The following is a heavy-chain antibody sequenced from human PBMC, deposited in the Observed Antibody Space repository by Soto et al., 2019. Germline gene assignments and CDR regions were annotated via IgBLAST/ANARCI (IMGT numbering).Heavy chain of an antibody. D-gene: IGHD6-19*01. Sequence: QVQLVQSGAEVKKPGSSVKVSCKASGGTYTSYTISWVRQAPGQGLEWMGSIIPILGIGNYAQKFQGRVTITADKSTSTAYMELSSLGSEDTAVYYCASSWDIGGWYGLDYWGQGTLVTVSS. CDR3: ASSWDIGGWYGLDY. V-gene: IGHV1-69*02. CDR2: IIPILGIG. J-gene: IGHJ4*02. CDR1: GGTYTSYT.